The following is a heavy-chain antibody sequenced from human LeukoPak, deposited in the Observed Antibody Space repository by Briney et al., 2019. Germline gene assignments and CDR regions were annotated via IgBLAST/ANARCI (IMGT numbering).Heavy chain of an antibody. CDR2: ISGSGHDI. CDR1: GFTFSTYG. CDR3: AREDRYYGSGSYYGLDP. V-gene: IGHV3-48*01. J-gene: IGHJ5*02. Sequence: SGGSLRLSCAASGFTFSTYGMSWVRQAPGKGVEWVAYISGSGHDINYSESAKGRFTISRDNAKNSLYLQMNSLRAEDTAVYYCAREDRYYGSGSYYGLDPWGQGTLVTVSS. D-gene: IGHD3-10*01.